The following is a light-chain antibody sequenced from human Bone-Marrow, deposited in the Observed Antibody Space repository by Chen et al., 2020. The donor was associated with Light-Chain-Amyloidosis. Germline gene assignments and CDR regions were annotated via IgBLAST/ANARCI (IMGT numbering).Light chain of an antibody. J-gene: IGLJ3*02. Sequence: SYVLTQPSSVSVAPGQTATIACGGNNIGSTSVHCYQQTPGQAPLLVVYDDSDRPSGIPERLSGSNSGNTDTLTISRVEAGDEADYYCQVWDRSSDRPVFGGGTKLTVL. CDR1: NIGSTS. CDR2: DDS. CDR3: QVWDRSSDRPV. V-gene: IGLV3-21*02.